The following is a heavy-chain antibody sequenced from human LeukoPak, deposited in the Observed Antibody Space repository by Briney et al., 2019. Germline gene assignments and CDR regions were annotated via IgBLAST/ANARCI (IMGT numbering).Heavy chain of an antibody. CDR2: ISSSGSTI. D-gene: IGHD6-19*01. Sequence: PGGSLRLSCAASGFTFTSYEMNWVRQAPGRGLEWVSYISSSGSTIYYADSVKGRFTISRDNAKNSLYLQMNSLRAEDTAVYYCARVNQWLVDYWGQGTLVTVSS. CDR1: GFTFTSYE. J-gene: IGHJ4*02. V-gene: IGHV3-48*03. CDR3: ARVNQWLVDY.